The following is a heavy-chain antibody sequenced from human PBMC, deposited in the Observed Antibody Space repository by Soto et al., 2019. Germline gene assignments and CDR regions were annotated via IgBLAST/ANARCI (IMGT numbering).Heavy chain of an antibody. CDR3: ARDRAYPDSFNV. D-gene: IGHD3-16*01. CDR2: INSDGRTI. J-gene: IGHJ3*01. Sequence: PGGSLRLSCAASGFTFSSYAMSWVRQAPGKGLEWVSHINSDGRTIAYADSVKGRFTISRDNAKNTQYLEINSLRADDTAVYYCARDRAYPDSFNVWGQGTMVTVSS. CDR1: GFTFSSYA. V-gene: IGHV3-74*01.